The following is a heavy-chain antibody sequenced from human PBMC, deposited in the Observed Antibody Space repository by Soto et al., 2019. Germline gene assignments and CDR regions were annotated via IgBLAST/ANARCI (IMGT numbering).Heavy chain of an antibody. CDR3: ARDSLVFCGGDCMGCDY. J-gene: IGHJ4*02. Sequence: GGSLRLSCEASGFTFSSYAIHWVRQAPGRGLEWVAVISYDGSNKYYADSVKGRFSVSRDDSMSTVYLQMNSLRAEDTALYYCARDSLVFCGGDCMGCDYWGQGTQVTVSS. V-gene: IGHV3-30-3*01. D-gene: IGHD2-21*02. CDR2: ISYDGSNK. CDR1: GFTFSSYA.